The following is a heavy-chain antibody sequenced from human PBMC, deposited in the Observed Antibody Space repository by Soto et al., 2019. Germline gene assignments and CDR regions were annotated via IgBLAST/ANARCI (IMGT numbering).Heavy chain of an antibody. CDR3: ARHCFVRKTMIVVARTRAYFDY. CDR2: IYYSGST. J-gene: IGHJ4*02. Sequence: KASETLSLTCTVSGGSISSSSYYWGWIRQPPGKGLEWIGSIYYSGSTYYNPSLKSRVTISVDTSKNQFSLKLSSVTAADTAVYYCARHCFVRKTMIVVARTRAYFDYWGQGTLVTVSS. D-gene: IGHD3-22*01. V-gene: IGHV4-39*01. CDR1: GGSISSSSYY.